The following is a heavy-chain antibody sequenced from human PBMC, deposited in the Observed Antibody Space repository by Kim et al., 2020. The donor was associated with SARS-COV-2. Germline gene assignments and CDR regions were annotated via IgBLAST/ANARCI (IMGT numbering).Heavy chain of an antibody. Sequence: ASVKVSCKASGYTFTSYYMHWVRQAPGQGLEWMGIINPSGGSTSYAQKFQGRVTMTRDTSTSTVYMELSSLRSEDTAVYYCARDRRVGQSRVFFDYWGQGTLVPVSS. J-gene: IGHJ4*02. V-gene: IGHV1-46*01. CDR1: GYTFTSYY. D-gene: IGHD6-13*01. CDR3: ARDRRVGQSRVFFDY. CDR2: INPSGGST.